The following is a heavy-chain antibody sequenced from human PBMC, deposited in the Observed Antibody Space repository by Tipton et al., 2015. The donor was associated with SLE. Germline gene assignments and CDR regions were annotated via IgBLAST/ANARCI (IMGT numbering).Heavy chain of an antibody. CDR3: ARDPYGGNSDAYFDY. Sequence: TLSLTCAVYGGSFSGYYWSWIRQPPGKGLEWIGEINHSGSTNYNPSLKSRVTISVDTSKNQFSLKLSSVTAADTAVYYCARDPYGGNSDAYFDYWGQGTLVTVSS. J-gene: IGHJ4*02. CDR1: GGSFSGYY. V-gene: IGHV4-34*01. D-gene: IGHD4-23*01. CDR2: INHSGST.